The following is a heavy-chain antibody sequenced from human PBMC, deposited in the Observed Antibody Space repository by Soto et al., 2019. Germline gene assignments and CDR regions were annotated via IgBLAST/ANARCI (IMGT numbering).Heavy chain of an antibody. CDR1: GYTFTSYG. Sequence: ASVKVSCKASGYTFTSYGIIWVRQAPGQGLEWMGWISAYNGNTNYAQKLQGRVTMTTDTSTSTAYMELRSLRSDDTAVYYCARDVRWATIHDAFDIWGQGTMVTVSS. D-gene: IGHD5-12*01. J-gene: IGHJ3*02. V-gene: IGHV1-18*01. CDR3: ARDVRWATIHDAFDI. CDR2: ISAYNGNT.